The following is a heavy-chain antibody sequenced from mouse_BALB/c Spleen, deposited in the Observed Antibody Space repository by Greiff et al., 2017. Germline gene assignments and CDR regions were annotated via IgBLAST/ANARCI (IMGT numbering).Heavy chain of an antibody. CDR1: GYTFTSYW. J-gene: IGHJ2*01. CDR2: IYPSDSYT. V-gene: IGHV1-69*02. Sequence: QVQLQQPGAELVRPGASVKLSCKASGYTFTSYWINWVKQRPGHGLEWIGNIYPSDSYTNYNQKFKDKATMTVDKSSSTAYMQLSSRTSEDSAVYYCTRSYGSSFYFDYWGQGTTLTVSS. CDR3: TRSYGSSFYFDY. D-gene: IGHD1-1*01.